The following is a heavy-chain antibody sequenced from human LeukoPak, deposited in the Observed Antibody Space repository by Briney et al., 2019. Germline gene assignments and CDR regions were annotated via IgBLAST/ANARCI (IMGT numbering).Heavy chain of an antibody. CDR2: INAGNGNT. Sequence: ASVKVSCKASGYTFTSYAMHWVRQAPGQRLEWMGWINAGNGNTKYSQKFQGRVTITRDTSASTAYMGLSSLRSEDTAVYYCARRGFYGDYGDYWGQGTLVTVSS. V-gene: IGHV1-3*01. J-gene: IGHJ4*02. D-gene: IGHD4-17*01. CDR3: ARRGFYGDYGDY. CDR1: GYTFTSYA.